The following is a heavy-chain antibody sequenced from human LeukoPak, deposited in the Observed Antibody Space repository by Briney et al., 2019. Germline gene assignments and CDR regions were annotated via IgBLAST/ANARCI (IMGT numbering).Heavy chain of an antibody. D-gene: IGHD2-21*01. Sequence: PGGSLRLSCAASAFTVSSNYTSWVRQAPGKGLEWVSVIYSIGSTFYADSAKGRFTISRDNSKNTLYLEMNSLRAEDTAVYYCARGTVVVGKVYYWGQGTLVTVSS. CDR3: ARGTVVVGKVYY. CDR1: AFTVSSNY. J-gene: IGHJ4*02. CDR2: IYSIGST. V-gene: IGHV3-53*01.